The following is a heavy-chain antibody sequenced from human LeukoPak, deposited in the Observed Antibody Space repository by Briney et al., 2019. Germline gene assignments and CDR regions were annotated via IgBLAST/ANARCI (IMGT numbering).Heavy chain of an antibody. Sequence: GGSLRLSCAASGFTFSSYGMHWVRQAPGKGLEWVAVISYNGSNKYYADSVKGRFTISRDNSKNTLYLQMNSLRAEDTAVYYCAKDSMVRGENYFDYWGQGTLVTVSS. CDR1: GFTFSSYG. J-gene: IGHJ4*02. V-gene: IGHV3-30*18. CDR3: AKDSMVRGENYFDY. D-gene: IGHD3-10*01. CDR2: ISYNGSNK.